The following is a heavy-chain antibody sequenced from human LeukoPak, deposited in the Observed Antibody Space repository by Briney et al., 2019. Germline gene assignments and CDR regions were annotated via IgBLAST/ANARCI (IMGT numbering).Heavy chain of an antibody. J-gene: IGHJ3*02. CDR1: GFTFDDYA. D-gene: IGHD1-26*01. V-gene: IGHV3-9*01. Sequence: GRSLRLSCAASGFTFDDYAMHWVRQAPGKGLEWVSGISWNSGSIGYADSVKGRFTISRDNAKNSLYLQMNSLRAEDTALYYCAKDASYSGSYYADAFDIWGQGTMVTVSS. CDR2: ISWNSGSI. CDR3: AKDASYSGSYYADAFDI.